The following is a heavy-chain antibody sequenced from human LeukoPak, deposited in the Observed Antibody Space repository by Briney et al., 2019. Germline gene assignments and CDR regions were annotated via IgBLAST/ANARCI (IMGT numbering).Heavy chain of an antibody. CDR3: ARDREYSSSGLVWFDP. D-gene: IGHD6-6*01. J-gene: IGHJ5*02. Sequence: PSETLSLTCTVSGGSVSGYYWSWIRQPPGKGLEWIGYIYYSGSTNYNPSLKSRVTISVDTCENQFSLKLTSVTAADTAVYYCARDREYSSSGLVWFDPWGHGILVTVSS. V-gene: IGHV4-59*02. CDR1: GGSVSGYY. CDR2: IYYSGST.